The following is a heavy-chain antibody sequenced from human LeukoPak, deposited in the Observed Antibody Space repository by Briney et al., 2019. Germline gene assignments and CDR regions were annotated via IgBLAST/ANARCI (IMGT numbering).Heavy chain of an antibody. Sequence: PGWSLRLSCAASGFSFSDYWMDWLRQSPGKGMEWVANIIQDGSEGYYADSVKGRFTISRDNAKNSLYLQMNKLRAEDTAVYYCSRSLDYWGQGALVTVSS. CDR2: IIQDGSEG. J-gene: IGHJ4*02. CDR1: GFSFSDYW. CDR3: SRSLDY. V-gene: IGHV3-7*01.